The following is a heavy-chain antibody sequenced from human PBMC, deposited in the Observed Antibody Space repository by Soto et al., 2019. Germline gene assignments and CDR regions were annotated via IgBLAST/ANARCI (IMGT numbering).Heavy chain of an antibody. D-gene: IGHD2-15*01. CDR3: ARDIDMDIVVEVAATAPGY. V-gene: IGHV1-2*02. CDR2: INPNSGGT. Sequence: ASVKVSCKASGYTFTGYYMHWVRQAPGQGLEWMGWINPNSGGTNYAQKLQGRVTMTRDPSISTAYMELSRLRSDDTAVYYCARDIDMDIVVEVAATAPGYWGQGTLVTVSS. CDR1: GYTFTGYY. J-gene: IGHJ4*02.